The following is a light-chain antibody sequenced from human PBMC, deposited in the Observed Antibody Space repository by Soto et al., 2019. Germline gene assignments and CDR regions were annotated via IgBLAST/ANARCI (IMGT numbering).Light chain of an antibody. CDR1: SSDVGGYNY. Sequence: QSALTQPASVSGSPGQSITISCTGTSSDVGGYNYVSWYQQHPGKAPKLMIYDVSNRPSGVSNRFSGSKSGNTASLTISGLQAEEEADYYCSSYTSSSTLPFGTGTKVTVL. CDR2: DVS. V-gene: IGLV2-14*01. CDR3: SSYTSSSTLP. J-gene: IGLJ1*01.